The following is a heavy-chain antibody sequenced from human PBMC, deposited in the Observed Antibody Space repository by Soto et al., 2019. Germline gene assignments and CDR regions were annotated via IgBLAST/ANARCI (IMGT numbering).Heavy chain of an antibody. J-gene: IGHJ5*02. CDR2: LKSGGRIT. CDR3: ARESPDAYWFDP. V-gene: IGHV1-46*01. Sequence: QVQLVQSGTEVRQPGASVKVSCKASGYTVTSYHMHWIRQAPGQGLEWMGILKSGGRITIYAEKFQGRVTMTRDTSTSTVSMELSSLTSEDTAIYYCARESPDAYWFDPWGQGTLVTVSS. CDR1: GYTVTSYH.